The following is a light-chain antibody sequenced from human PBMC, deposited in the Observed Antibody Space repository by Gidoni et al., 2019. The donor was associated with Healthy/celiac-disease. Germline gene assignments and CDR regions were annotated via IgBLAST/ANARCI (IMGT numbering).Light chain of an antibody. CDR1: QSISSW. Sequence: DIQMTQSPSTLSASVGDRVHITCRASQSISSWLAWYQQKPGKAPKLLIYDASSLESGVPSRFSGSGSGTEFTLTISRLQPDDFATYYCQQYNSYSPTFGQGTKVEIK. CDR3: QQYNSYSPT. CDR2: DAS. J-gene: IGKJ1*01. V-gene: IGKV1-5*01.